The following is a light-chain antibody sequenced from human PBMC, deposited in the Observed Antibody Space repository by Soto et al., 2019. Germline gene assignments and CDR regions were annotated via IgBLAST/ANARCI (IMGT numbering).Light chain of an antibody. J-gene: IGKJ2*03. CDR3: QRYNWYPYS. V-gene: IGKV1-5*03. Sequence: DIQMTQSPSTLSASVGDRVTITCRASQSISSWLAWYQQKPGEAPKLLIYRATIFESGVPSRFSGSGSGTEFTLTISSLQAEDFASYYCQRYNWYPYSFGQGTKLEIK. CDR2: RAT. CDR1: QSISSW.